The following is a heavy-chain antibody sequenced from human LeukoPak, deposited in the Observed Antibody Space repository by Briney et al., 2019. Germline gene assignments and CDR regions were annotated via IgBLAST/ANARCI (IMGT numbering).Heavy chain of an antibody. D-gene: IGHD2/OR15-2a*01. Sequence: SQTLSLTYAISGDSVSTNAWNWIRQSPSRGLEWLGRTYYSSKWVIDYALSVKSRITINPDTSKNRLSLQLNSVTPEDTAVHFCARGFFAKGFDTWGQGTLVTVSS. V-gene: IGHV6-1*01. CDR1: GDSVSTNA. CDR3: ARGFFAKGFDT. CDR2: TYYSSKWVI. J-gene: IGHJ5*02.